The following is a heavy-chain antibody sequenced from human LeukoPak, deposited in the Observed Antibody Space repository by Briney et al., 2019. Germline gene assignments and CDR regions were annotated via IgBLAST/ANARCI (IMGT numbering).Heavy chain of an antibody. CDR3: AKDKEGGATTFDY. V-gene: IGHV3-30*02. CDR1: GFTFSSYG. CDR2: IRYEGSNK. J-gene: IGHJ4*02. Sequence: GGSLRLSCAASGFTFSSYGMHWVRQAPGKGLEWVAFIRYEGSNKYYADSVKGRFTISRDNSKNTLYLQMNSLRAEDTAVYYCAKDKEGGATTFDYWGQGTLVTVSS. D-gene: IGHD1-26*01.